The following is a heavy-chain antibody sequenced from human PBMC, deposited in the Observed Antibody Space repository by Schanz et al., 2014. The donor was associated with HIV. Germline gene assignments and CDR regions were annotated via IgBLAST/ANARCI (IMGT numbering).Heavy chain of an antibody. CDR2: IIPLFGAT. D-gene: IGHD6-19*01. J-gene: IGHJ6*02. Sequence: QVQLVQSGAEVKKPGASVKVSCKASGYTFTRDYIHWVRQAPGQGLEWMGGIIPLFGATNYAPKFQDRVTIIADEAASTAYMELNSLRSEDTAVYYCASGRRSGIGWRMDVWGQGTTVSVSS. CDR3: ASGRRSGIGWRMDV. CDR1: GYTFTRDY. V-gene: IGHV1-69*01.